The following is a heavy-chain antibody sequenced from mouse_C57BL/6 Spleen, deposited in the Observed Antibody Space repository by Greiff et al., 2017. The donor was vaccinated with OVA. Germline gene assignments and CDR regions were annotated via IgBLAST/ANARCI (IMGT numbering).Heavy chain of an antibody. CDR1: GYAFSSSW. CDR3: ARENPYYGSSYWYFDV. J-gene: IGHJ1*03. Sequence: VQLQQSGPELVKPGASVKISCKASGYAFSSSWMNWVKQRPGKGLEWIGRIYPGDGDTNYNGKFKGKATLTADKSSSTAYMQLSSLTSEDSAVYFCARENPYYGSSYWYFDVWGTGTTVTVSS. D-gene: IGHD1-1*01. V-gene: IGHV1-82*01. CDR2: IYPGDGDT.